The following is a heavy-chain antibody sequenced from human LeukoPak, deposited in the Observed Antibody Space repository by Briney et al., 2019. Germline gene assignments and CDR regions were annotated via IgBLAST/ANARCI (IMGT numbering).Heavy chain of an antibody. Sequence: ASVKVSCKASGYTFTTYGLSWVRQAPGQGLEWMGWISGYNGNTNYAQSLQGRVTMTADTSSNTAYMELRSLRSDDTAVYYCATDREVVVPAAWHYWGQGTLVTVSS. V-gene: IGHV1-18*01. D-gene: IGHD2-2*01. CDR1: GYTFTTYG. CDR3: ATDREVVVPAAWHY. J-gene: IGHJ4*02. CDR2: ISGYNGNT.